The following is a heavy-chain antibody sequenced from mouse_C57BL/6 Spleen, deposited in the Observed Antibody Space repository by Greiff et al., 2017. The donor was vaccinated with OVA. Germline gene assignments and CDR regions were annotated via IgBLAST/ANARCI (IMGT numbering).Heavy chain of an antibody. J-gene: IGHJ4*01. D-gene: IGHD2-2*01. CDR3: AKNGGDGYDFPMDY. V-gene: IGHV2-5*01. CDR2: IWRGGST. CDR1: GFSLTSYG. Sequence: QVQLQQSGPGLVQPSQSLSITCTVSGFSLTSYGVHWVRQSPGKGLEWLGVIWRGGSTDYNAAFMSRLSITKDNSKSQVFFKMNSLQADYTSIYYCAKNGGDGYDFPMDYWGQGTSVTVSS.